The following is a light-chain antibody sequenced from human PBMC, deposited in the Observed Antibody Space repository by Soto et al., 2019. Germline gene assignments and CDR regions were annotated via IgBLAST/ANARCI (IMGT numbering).Light chain of an antibody. V-gene: IGKV1-5*01. CDR1: QSVRSW. CDR3: QQYDNYPLT. J-gene: IGKJ4*01. Sequence: DIQMTQSPSTLSASVGHRVTITCRASQSVRSWLAWYQQKPGTAPKFLIYDASSLESGVPSRFSGSGSGTEFTLTISNLQPDDFATYYCQQYDNYPLTFGGGTKLEI. CDR2: DAS.